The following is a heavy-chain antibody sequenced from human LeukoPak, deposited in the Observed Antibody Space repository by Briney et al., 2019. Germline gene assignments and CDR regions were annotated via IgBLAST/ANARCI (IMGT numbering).Heavy chain of an antibody. Sequence: SETLSLTCTVSGGSISSYYWSWIRQPPGKGLEWIGYIYYSGSTNYSPSLKSRVTISVDTSKNQFSLKLSSVTAADTAVYYCARGGKGQQLAPIDYWGQGTLVTVSS. V-gene: IGHV4-59*01. CDR1: GGSISSYY. CDR2: IYYSGST. CDR3: ARGGKGQQLAPIDY. D-gene: IGHD6-13*01. J-gene: IGHJ4*02.